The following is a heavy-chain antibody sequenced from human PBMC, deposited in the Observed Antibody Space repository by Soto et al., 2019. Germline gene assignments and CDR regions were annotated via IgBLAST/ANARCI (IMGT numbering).Heavy chain of an antibody. J-gene: IGHJ4*02. CDR1: GYSFTSYW. CDR3: TSLAWSGSQAF. V-gene: IGHV5-10-1*01. D-gene: IGHD3-3*01. CDR2: IDPTDSHA. Sequence: EALNLSCAGSGYSFTSYWFSWVRQMPGKGLEWMGRIDPTDSHASYSPSFQGHVTISVDKSISTAYLQWSSLRASDTALYYCTSLAWSGSQAFWGQGALVNVSS.